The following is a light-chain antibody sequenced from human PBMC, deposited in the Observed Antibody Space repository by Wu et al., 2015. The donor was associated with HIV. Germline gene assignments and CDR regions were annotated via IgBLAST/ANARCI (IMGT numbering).Light chain of an antibody. V-gene: IGKV3D-20*02. CDR3: QQRRYWPLYT. J-gene: IGKJ2*01. CDR2: GAS. CDR1: QSVRSSY. Sequence: EIVLTQSPGTLSLSPGDRATLSCRASQSVRSSYLAWYQQKPGQAPRLLIYGASIRATGIPDRFSGSGSGTDFILTISRLEPEDFAVYYCQQRRYWPLYTFGQGTKLEIK.